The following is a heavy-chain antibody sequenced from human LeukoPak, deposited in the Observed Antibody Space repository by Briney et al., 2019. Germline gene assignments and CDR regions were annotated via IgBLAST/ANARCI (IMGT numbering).Heavy chain of an antibody. CDR3: ARDRIYGDSYYYYYGMDV. CDR1: GYTFTSYY. Sequence: ASVKVSCKASGYTFTSYYMHWVRQAPGQGLEWMGIINPSGGSTSYAQKFQGRVTMTRDTSTSTVYMELSSLRSEDTAVYYCARDRIYGDSYYYYYGMDVWGQGTTVTVSS. V-gene: IGHV1-46*01. J-gene: IGHJ6*02. CDR2: INPSGGST. D-gene: IGHD4-17*01.